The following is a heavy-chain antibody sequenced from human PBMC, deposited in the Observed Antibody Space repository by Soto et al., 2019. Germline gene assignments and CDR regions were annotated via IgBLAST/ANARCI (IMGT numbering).Heavy chain of an antibody. CDR2: ISVYNGNT. D-gene: IGHD3-10*01. CDR1: GYNFINYG. CDR3: VRDLDGSGSYYTDY. V-gene: IGHV1-18*04. J-gene: IGHJ4*02. Sequence: SVKVSCKASGYNFINYGISWVREAPGQGLEWMGWISVYNGNTNYAQKVQGRVTMTTDTSTNTAYMELRSLRSDDTAVYYCVRDLDGSGSYYTDYWGLGTLVTVS.